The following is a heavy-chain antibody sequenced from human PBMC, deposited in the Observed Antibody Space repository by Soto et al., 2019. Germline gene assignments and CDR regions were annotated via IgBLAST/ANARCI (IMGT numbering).Heavy chain of an antibody. CDR2: IYYSGST. V-gene: IGHV4-59*08. CDR3: ARHIRDATGSYRLDY. CDR1: GRSISPYY. J-gene: IGHJ4*02. D-gene: IGHD3-16*02. Sequence: SETLSLTCTVSGRSISPYYWSWIRQPPGKGLEWLGYIYYSGSTNYNPSLKSRVTISVDTSKNQFSLRLSSVTAADTAVYYCARHIRDATGSYRLDYRGPGTLVTVSS.